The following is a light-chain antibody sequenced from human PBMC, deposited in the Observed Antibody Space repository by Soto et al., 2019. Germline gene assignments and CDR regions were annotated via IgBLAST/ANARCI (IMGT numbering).Light chain of an antibody. CDR2: SDN. V-gene: IGLV1-44*01. CDR3: AALDVSLVV. J-gene: IGLJ2*01. CDR1: SSNIGTNT. Sequence: QSVLTQPPSASGTPGQRVTISCSGSSSNIGTNTVIWYQQLPGAAPKLLIYSDNQRPSGVPDRFSGSKSGTSASLAIRGLQSEDEADYFCAALDVSLVVFGGGTKLTVL.